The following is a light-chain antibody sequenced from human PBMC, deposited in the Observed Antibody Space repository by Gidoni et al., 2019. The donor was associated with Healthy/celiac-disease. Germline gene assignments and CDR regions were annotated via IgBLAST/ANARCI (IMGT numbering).Light chain of an antibody. CDR3: MQALQTPGT. CDR1: QSFLHSNGHNY. CDR2: LGS. Sequence: EMVMTQSPLSLPVTPGEPASISCSSSQSFLHSNGHNYLDWYLQKPGQSPQYLIYLGSNRASGVPDSISGSGSGTDFTLKIRRVEAADVGFSSCMQALQTPGTFGHGTKVDIK. J-gene: IGKJ3*01. V-gene: IGKV2-28*01.